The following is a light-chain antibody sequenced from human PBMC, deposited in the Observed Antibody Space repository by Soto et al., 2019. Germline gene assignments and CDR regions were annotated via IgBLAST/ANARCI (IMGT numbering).Light chain of an antibody. J-gene: IGKJ1*01. CDR2: AAS. CDR1: QYLSSGC. Sequence: EIVLTQSPGTLSLSPGERATLSCRTSQYLSSGCLAWYRQKPGQAPRILIYAASSRATGIPDRFIGSGSGTDFTLTISRLEPEDFAVYYCQQYDTSPRTFGRGTKVE. V-gene: IGKV3-20*01. CDR3: QQYDTSPRT.